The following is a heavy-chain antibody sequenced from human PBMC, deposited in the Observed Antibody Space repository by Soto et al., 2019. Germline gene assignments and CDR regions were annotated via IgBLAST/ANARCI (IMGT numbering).Heavy chain of an antibody. J-gene: IGHJ4*02. CDR1: GVTFSTYW. Sequence: EVQLVESGGGLVQPGGSLRLSCAASGVTFSTYWMHWVRQTPGKGLEWVSRSSGDGRSTAYADSVKGRFTISRDNAKDXLYLQMNSLCAEDTAVYYCARARYYDSSGYSYFDYWGQGGLVTVSS. V-gene: IGHV3-74*01. CDR3: ARARYYDSSGYSYFDY. D-gene: IGHD3-22*01. CDR2: SSGDGRST.